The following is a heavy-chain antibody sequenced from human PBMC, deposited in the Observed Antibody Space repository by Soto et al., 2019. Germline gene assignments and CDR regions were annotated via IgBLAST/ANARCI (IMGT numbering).Heavy chain of an antibody. V-gene: IGHV1-46*03. CDR2: INPGDGST. D-gene: IGHD3-9*01. Sequence: ASVKVSCKASGYTFTSYYLHWVRQAPGQGLEWMGIINPGDGSTTYSQNLQGRVTMTTDTSTSTVYMELSSLRFEDTAVYYCARVSVNKILAGSFDCWGQGTLVTVSA. J-gene: IGHJ4*02. CDR1: GYTFTSYY. CDR3: ARVSVNKILAGSFDC.